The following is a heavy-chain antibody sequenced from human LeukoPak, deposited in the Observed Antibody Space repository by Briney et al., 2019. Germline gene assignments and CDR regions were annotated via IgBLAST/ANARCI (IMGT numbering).Heavy chain of an antibody. CDR2: IIPIFGTA. J-gene: IGHJ4*02. D-gene: IGHD6-13*01. Sequence: GASVKVSCKASGGTFSSYAISWVRQAPGQGLEWMGGIIPIFGTANYAQKFQGRVTITTDESTSTAYMELSSLRSEDTAVYYCATEKGLYSSSWLFDYWGQGTLVTVSS. CDR1: GGTFSSYA. CDR3: ATEKGLYSSSWLFDY. V-gene: IGHV1-69*05.